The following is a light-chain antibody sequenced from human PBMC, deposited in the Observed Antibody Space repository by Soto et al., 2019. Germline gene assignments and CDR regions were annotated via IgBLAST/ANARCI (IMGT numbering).Light chain of an antibody. CDR3: QQYHNWPPQYT. CDR1: QTVASN. Sequence: EIVMTQSPASLSVSPGEGATLSCRASQTVASNLAWYQQKPGQGPRLLIHGASTRATGVPARFSGSGAGTDFPLTISSLQSEDFAVYYCQQYHNWPPQYTFGQGTKLQIK. V-gene: IGKV3-15*01. J-gene: IGKJ2*01. CDR2: GAS.